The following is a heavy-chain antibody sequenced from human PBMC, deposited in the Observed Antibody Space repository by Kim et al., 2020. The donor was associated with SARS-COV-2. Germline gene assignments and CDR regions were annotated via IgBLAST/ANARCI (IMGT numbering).Heavy chain of an antibody. CDR2: ISGSGGST. D-gene: IGHD3-22*01. Sequence: GGSLRLSCAASGFTFSSYAMSWVRQAPGKGLEWVSAISGSGGSTYYADSVKGRFIISRDNSKNTLYLQMNSLRAEDTAVYYCAKDLGRGDYYDSSGTHIGLDYWGQGTLVTVSS. CDR3: AKDLGRGDYYDSSGTHIGLDY. CDR1: GFTFSSYA. J-gene: IGHJ4*02. V-gene: IGHV3-23*01.